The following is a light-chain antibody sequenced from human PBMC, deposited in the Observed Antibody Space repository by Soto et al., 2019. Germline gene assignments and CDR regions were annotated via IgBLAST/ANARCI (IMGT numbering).Light chain of an antibody. CDR3: QQYDNPYT. V-gene: IGKV1-33*01. CDR1: QDISNY. CDR2: DAS. J-gene: IGKJ2*01. Sequence: DIQMTQSPSSLSASVGDRVTITCQASQDISNYLNWYQQKPGKAPKLLIYDASNLKTGVPSRFSGSVSGTDFTFTISSLQPEDIATYYCQQYDNPYTFGQGTKLEIK.